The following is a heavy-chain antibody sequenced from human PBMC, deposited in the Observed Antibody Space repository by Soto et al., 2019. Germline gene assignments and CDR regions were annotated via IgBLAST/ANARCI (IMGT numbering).Heavy chain of an antibody. V-gene: IGHV4-39*01. CDR1: GGSVSRSNCY. Sequence: PSETLSLTCTVSGGSVSRSNCYWGWIRQPPGKGLEWIGSIYYTGSTYYNPSLKSRVTISVDTSKNQFSLKLSSMTATDTAVYYCARLGKMDTSLGGYYYYAMDLWGQGTTVTVSS. J-gene: IGHJ6*02. D-gene: IGHD5-18*01. CDR2: IYYTGST. CDR3: ARLGKMDTSLGGYYYYAMDL.